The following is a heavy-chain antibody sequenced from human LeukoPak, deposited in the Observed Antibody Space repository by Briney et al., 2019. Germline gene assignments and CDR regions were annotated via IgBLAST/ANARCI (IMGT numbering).Heavy chain of an antibody. CDR3: AREHGSYYLDY. D-gene: IGHD1-26*01. V-gene: IGHV1-18*01. J-gene: IGHJ4*02. CDR1: RYTFTSYG. CDR2: ISAKNGNT. Sequence: ASVKVSCKASRYTFTSYGISWVRQAPGQGLEWMGWISAKNGNTNYAQKFQGRVTITADESTSTAYMELSSLRSEDTAVYYCAREHGSYYLDYWGQGTLVTVSS.